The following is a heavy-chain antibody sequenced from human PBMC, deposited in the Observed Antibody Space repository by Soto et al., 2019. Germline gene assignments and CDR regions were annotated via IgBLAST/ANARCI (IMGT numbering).Heavy chain of an antibody. Sequence: PAGSLRLSGAASGFTFSSYAMSWVRQAPGKGLEWVSAISGSGGSTYYADSVKGRFTISRDNSKNTLYLQMNSLRAEDTAVYYCAKEGSYSSSWYDFDYWGQGTLVTVSS. D-gene: IGHD6-13*01. CDR1: GFTFSSYA. V-gene: IGHV3-23*01. CDR2: ISGSGGST. J-gene: IGHJ4*02. CDR3: AKEGSYSSSWYDFDY.